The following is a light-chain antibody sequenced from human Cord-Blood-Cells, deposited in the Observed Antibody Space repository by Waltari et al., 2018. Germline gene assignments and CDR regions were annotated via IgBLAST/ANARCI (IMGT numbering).Light chain of an antibody. J-gene: IGLJ3*02. CDR3: CSYAGSSTLV. V-gene: IGLV2-23*01. CDR2: EGS. Sequence: QSALTQPASVSGSPGQSITISRTGTSSDVWSENLVSWYQQHPGKAPKLMIYEGSKPPSGVSNRFSGSKSGNTASLTISGLQAEDEADYYCCSYAGSSTLVFGGGTKLTVL. CDR1: SSDVWSENL.